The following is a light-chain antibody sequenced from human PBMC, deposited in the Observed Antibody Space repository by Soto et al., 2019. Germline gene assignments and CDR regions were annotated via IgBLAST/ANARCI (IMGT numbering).Light chain of an antibody. CDR3: AAWDGSLNVYV. CDR1: SSSIGSNS. V-gene: IGLV1-44*01. J-gene: IGLJ1*01. Sequence: QSVLTQPPSASGTPGQRVTISCSGSSSSIGSNSVNWYQQLPRTAPKVLIYTNSQRPSGVPDRFSGSKSCTSASLAISGLQHEDEADYYCAAWDGSLNVYVFGTGTKLTVL. CDR2: TNS.